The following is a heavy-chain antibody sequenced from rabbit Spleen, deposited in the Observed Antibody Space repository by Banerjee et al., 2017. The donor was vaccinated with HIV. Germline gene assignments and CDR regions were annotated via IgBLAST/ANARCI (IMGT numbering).Heavy chain of an antibody. CDR3: ARGNDFPGYLHL. CDR1: GFPFSNKAV. D-gene: IGHD2-1*01. Sequence: QLVESRGGLVQPEGSLTLTCKASGFPFSNKAVMCWVRQAPGKGLEWIACIDTSSGRTWYASWVNGRFTISKTSSTTVTLQMTSLTAADTATYFCARGNDFPGYLHLWGPGTLVTVS. CDR2: IDTSSGRT. J-gene: IGHJ4*01. V-gene: IGHV1S45*01.